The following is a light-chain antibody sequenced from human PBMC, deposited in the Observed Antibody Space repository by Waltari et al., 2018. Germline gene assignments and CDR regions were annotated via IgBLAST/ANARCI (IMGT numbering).Light chain of an antibody. CDR1: QSVSRT. V-gene: IGKV3-20*01. J-gene: IGKJ1*01. CDR3: QKYGTLPAT. Sequence: EIVLTQSPGTLSLSPGERATLSCRASQSVSRTLAWYQQKPGQAPRLLIYDASTRATGIPDRFSGSGFWTDFSLTISRLEPEDFAVYYCQKYGTLPATFGQGTTVEIK. CDR2: DAS.